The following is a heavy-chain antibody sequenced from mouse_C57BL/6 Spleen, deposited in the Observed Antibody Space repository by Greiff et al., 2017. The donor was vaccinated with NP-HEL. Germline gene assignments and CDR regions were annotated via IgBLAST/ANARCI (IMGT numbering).Heavy chain of an antibody. CDR2: INPSSGYT. V-gene: IGHV1-7*01. CDR1: GYTFTSYW. D-gene: IGHD2-1*01. J-gene: IGHJ4*01. CDR3: ARESHGNHGAMDY. Sequence: VQLQQSGAELAKPGASVKLSCKASGYTFTSYWMHWVKQRPGQGLEWIGYINPSSGYTKYNQKFKDKATLTADKSSSTAYMQLSSLTYEDSAVYYSARESHGNHGAMDYWGQGTSVTVSS.